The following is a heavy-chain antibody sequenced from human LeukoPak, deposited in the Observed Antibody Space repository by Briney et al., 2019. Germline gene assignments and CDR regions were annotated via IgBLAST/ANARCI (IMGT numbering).Heavy chain of an antibody. D-gene: IGHD2-8*01. J-gene: IGHJ5*02. Sequence: SETLSLTCTASGGSISSGSYYWSWIRQPAGKGLEWIGRIYTSGSTNYNPSLKSRVTISVDTSKNQFSLKLSSVTAADTAVYYCVGQMGLKTSWFDPWGQGTLVTVSS. CDR1: GGSISSGSYY. CDR3: VGQMGLKTSWFDP. V-gene: IGHV4-61*02. CDR2: IYTSGST.